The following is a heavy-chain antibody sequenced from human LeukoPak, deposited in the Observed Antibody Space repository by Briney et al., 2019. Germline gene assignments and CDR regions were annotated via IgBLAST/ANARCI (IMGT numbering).Heavy chain of an antibody. CDR3: ARAGTRSTSPPDY. J-gene: IGHJ4*02. CDR1: GFTFSSYW. V-gene: IGHV3-7*01. Sequence: QTGGSLRLSCAASGFTFSSYWMSWVRQAPGKGLEWVANIKQEGGEKHYVDSAKARFTISRDNGKNSLYLQMSSLRAEDTAIYYCARAGTRSTSPPDYWGQGTLVTVSS. CDR2: IKQEGGEK. D-gene: IGHD2-2*01.